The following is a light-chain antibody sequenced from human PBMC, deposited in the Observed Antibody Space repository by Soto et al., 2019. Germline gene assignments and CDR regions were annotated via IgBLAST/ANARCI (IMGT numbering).Light chain of an antibody. CDR1: QSVRSY. J-gene: IGKJ4*01. CDR2: DTS. CDR3: QQRSNWPLT. V-gene: IGKV3-11*01. Sequence: EIVLTQSPATLSLSPGERATLSCRASQSVRSYLAWFQQKPGQAPRLLIYDTSNRATGIPARFSGSGSGTDFTLTISSLEPEDFAVYYCQQRSNWPLTFGGVTKVDIK.